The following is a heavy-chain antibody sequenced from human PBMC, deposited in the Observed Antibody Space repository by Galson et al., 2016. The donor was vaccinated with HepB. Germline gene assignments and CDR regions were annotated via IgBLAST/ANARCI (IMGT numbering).Heavy chain of an antibody. D-gene: IGHD3-16*01. V-gene: IGHV3-23*01. CDR1: GFSFSNSG. CDR3: GKRGGFDY. CDR2: ITRSGDAT. J-gene: IGHJ4*02. Sequence: SLRLSCAASGFSFSNSGMSWVRQAPGRGLEWVSSITRSGDATHYADFVKGRFTISRDNSKNTLYLYMNNLTAGDTAIYYCGKRGGFDYWGQGALVTVSS.